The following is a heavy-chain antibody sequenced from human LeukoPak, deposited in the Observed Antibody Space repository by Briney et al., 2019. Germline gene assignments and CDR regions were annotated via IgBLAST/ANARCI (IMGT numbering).Heavy chain of an antibody. D-gene: IGHD4-17*01. CDR1: GFTFSGYA. J-gene: IGHJ4*02. CDR2: ISGSGGIR. V-gene: IGHV3-23*01. Sequence: GGSLRLSCAASGFTFSGYAMTWVRQAPRKGLEWVSSISGSGGIRYYADSVKGRFTISRGNSKNTLYLQMNSLRAEDTAVYYCAKDDRYGDLSGVFEYWGQGTLVTVSS. CDR3: AKDDRYGDLSGVFEY.